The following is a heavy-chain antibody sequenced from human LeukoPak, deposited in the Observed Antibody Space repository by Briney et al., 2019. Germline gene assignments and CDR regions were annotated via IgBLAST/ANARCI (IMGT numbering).Heavy chain of an antibody. CDR1: GGSFSGYY. J-gene: IGHJ5*02. V-gene: IGHV4-34*01. CDR2: INHSGST. CDR3: ARRRTYYDFWSGSLGWNWFGP. Sequence: SETLSLTCAVYGGSFSGYYWSWIRQPPGKGLEWIGEINHSGSTNYNPSLKSRVTISVDTSKNQFSLKLSSVTAADTAVYYCARRRTYYDFWSGSLGWNWFGPWGQGTLVTVSS. D-gene: IGHD3-3*01.